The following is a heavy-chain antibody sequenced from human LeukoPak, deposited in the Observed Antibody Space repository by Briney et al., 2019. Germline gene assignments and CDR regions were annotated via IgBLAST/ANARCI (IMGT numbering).Heavy chain of an antibody. CDR3: ARDLNGDYVEAYYFDY. CDR2: INPSGGST. J-gene: IGHJ4*02. D-gene: IGHD4-17*01. Sequence: ASVKVSCKASGYTFTSYYMHWVRQAPGQGLEWMGIINPSGGSTSYAQKFQGRVTMTRDMSTSTVYMELSSLRSEDTAVYHCARDLNGDYVEAYYFDYWGQGTLVTVSS. CDR1: GYTFTSYY. V-gene: IGHV1-46*01.